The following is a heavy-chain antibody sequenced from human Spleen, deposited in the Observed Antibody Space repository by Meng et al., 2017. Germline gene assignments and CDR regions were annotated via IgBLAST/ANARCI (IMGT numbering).Heavy chain of an antibody. Sequence: GHLVESGGGLVQPGGSLRLSCAASGFTFSKHWMFWVRQAPGKGLVWISYIHPDGSSTAYADSVKGRFTISRDDSKNTVYLQMNSLKMEDTAVYFCGDDFWWWGQGTLVTVSS. V-gene: IGHV3-74*03. CDR2: IHPDGSST. CDR3: GDDFWW. J-gene: IGHJ4*02. CDR1: GFTFSKHW. D-gene: IGHD3-3*01.